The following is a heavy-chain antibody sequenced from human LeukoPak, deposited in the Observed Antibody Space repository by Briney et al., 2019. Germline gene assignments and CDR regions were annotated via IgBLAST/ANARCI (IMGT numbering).Heavy chain of an antibody. J-gene: IGHJ4*02. CDR3: AGGFLEWLLYDY. CDR2: IYYSGST. Sequence: SETLSLTCTVSGGSISSYYWSWIRQPPGKGLEWIGYIYYSGSTNYNPSLKSRVTISVDTSKNQFSLKLSSVTAADTAVYYCAGGFLEWLLYDYWGRGTLVTVYS. V-gene: IGHV4-59*01. CDR1: GGSISSYY. D-gene: IGHD3-3*01.